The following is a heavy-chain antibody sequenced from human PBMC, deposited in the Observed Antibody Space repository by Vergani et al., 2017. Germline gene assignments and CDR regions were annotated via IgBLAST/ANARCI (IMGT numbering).Heavy chain of an antibody. J-gene: IGHJ4*02. V-gene: IGHV3-23*01. CDR2: LTGGGGST. D-gene: IGHD1-26*01. Sequence: EVQLLESGGSLKQPGGSVRLSCAASGFTFSTYAMHWVRQAPGKGLEWVSSLTGGGGSTYYADSFKGRFIISRDNSRDTLYLQMNSLRPEDTATYYCVKDAGSYKNFFDSWGQGTLVIVSS. CDR3: VKDAGSYKNFFDS. CDR1: GFTFSTYA.